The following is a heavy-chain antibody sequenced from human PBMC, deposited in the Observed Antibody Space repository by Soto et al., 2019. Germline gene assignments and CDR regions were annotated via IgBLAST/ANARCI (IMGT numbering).Heavy chain of an antibody. Sequence: QVQLVESGGGVVQPGRSLRLSCAASGFTFSSYAMHWVRQAPGKGLEWVAVISYDGSNKYYADSVKGRFTISRDNSKNTLYLKMNSLRAEDTAVYYCARSRITMVRGVTKSGDWFDPWGQGTLVTVSS. CDR1: GFTFSSYA. J-gene: IGHJ5*02. V-gene: IGHV3-30-3*01. D-gene: IGHD3-10*01. CDR3: ARSRITMVRGVTKSGDWFDP. CDR2: ISYDGSNK.